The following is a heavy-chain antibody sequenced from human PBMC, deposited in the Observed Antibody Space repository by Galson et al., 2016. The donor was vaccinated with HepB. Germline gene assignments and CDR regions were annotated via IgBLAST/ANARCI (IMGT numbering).Heavy chain of an antibody. CDR2: VKRDGSER. Sequence: SLRLSCAASGFTFSSYWMSWVRQAPGKGLEWVANVKRDGSERNYVDYVKGRFTISRDNAKNSLFLQMNGLRVEDTAVYYCASGANRGRPFDSWGQGTLGTVSS. J-gene: IGHJ4*02. D-gene: IGHD3-10*01. CDR3: ASGANRGRPFDS. CDR1: GFTFSSYW. V-gene: IGHV3-7*03.